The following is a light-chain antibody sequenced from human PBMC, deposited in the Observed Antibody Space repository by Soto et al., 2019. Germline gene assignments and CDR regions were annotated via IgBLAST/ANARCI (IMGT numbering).Light chain of an antibody. Sequence: DIQMTQSPATLSASIGDRVTITCRASQSISKWLAWHQQKPGKAPKLLIYDASSLQSGVPPRFSGTGSGTDFTLTIRSLQPDDIATYYCQQYSSYSAWTFGEGTKV. CDR1: QSISKW. CDR2: DAS. CDR3: QQYSSYSAWT. J-gene: IGKJ1*01. V-gene: IGKV1-5*01.